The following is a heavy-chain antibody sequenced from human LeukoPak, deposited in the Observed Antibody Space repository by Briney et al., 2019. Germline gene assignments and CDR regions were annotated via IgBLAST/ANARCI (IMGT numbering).Heavy chain of an antibody. CDR3: ARDLWVVGWELLGPGYFDY. CDR2: IRYDGSNK. V-gene: IGHV3-30*02. CDR1: GFTISSYG. Sequence: PGGSLRLSCAASGFTISSYGMHWVRQAPGKGLEWVAFIRYDGSNKYYADSVKGRFTISRDNSKNTLYLQMNSLRAEDTAVYYCARDLWVVGWELLGPGYFDYWGQGTLVTVSS. J-gene: IGHJ4*02. D-gene: IGHD1-26*01.